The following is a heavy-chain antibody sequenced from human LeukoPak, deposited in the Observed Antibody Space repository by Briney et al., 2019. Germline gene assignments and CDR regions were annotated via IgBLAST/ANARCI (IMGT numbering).Heavy chain of an antibody. CDR3: ARDGSNSWYKRRYFDY. D-gene: IGHD6-13*01. Sequence: GGSLRLSCAASGFTFDDYGMSWVRQAPGKGLEWVSGINWNGGSTGYADSVKGRFTISRDNAKNSLYLQMNSLRAEDTALYYCARDGSNSWYKRRYFDYWGQGTLVTVSS. CDR1: GFTFDDYG. J-gene: IGHJ4*02. V-gene: IGHV3-20*04. CDR2: INWNGGST.